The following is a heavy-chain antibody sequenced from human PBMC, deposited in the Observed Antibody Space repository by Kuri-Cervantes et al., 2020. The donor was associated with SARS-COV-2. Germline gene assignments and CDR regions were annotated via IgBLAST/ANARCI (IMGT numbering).Heavy chain of an antibody. J-gene: IGHJ6*02. Sequence: ASVKVSCKASGYTFTSYDINWVRQATGQGLEWMGWMNPNSGNTGYAQKFQGRVTMTRDTSTSTVYMELSSLRSEDTAVYYCARDPTNPGSDYYYYGMDVWGQGTTVTVSS. D-gene: IGHD5-12*01. CDR2: MNPNSGNT. CDR3: ARDPTNPGSDYYYYGMDV. V-gene: IGHV1-8*01. CDR1: GYTFTSYD.